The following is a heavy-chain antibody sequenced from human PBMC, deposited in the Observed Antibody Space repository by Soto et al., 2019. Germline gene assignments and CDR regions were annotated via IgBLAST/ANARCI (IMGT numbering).Heavy chain of an antibody. D-gene: IGHD6-19*01. CDR3: AKGGYSGWYDY. Sequence: QLQLQESGPGLVKPSETLSLTCTVSGGSISSSSYYWGWIRQPPGKGLEWIGSIYYSGSTYYNPSLKSRVTISVDTSKNQFSLKLSSVTAADTAVYYCAKGGYSGWYDYWGQGTLVTVSS. V-gene: IGHV4-39*01. CDR2: IYYSGST. J-gene: IGHJ4*02. CDR1: GGSISSSSYY.